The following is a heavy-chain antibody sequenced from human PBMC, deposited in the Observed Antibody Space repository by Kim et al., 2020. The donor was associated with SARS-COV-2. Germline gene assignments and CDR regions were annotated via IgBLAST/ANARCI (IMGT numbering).Heavy chain of an antibody. J-gene: IGHJ1*01. Sequence: GGSLRLSCAASGFTFSSYSMNWVRQAPGKGLEWVSSISSSSSYIYYADSLKGRFTISRDNAKNSLYLQMNSLRAEDTAVYYCARAAGSGSYDEYFHHWGQGTLVTVSS. V-gene: IGHV3-21*01. CDR2: ISSSSSYI. CDR3: ARAAGSGSYDEYFHH. CDR1: GFTFSSYS. D-gene: IGHD1-26*01.